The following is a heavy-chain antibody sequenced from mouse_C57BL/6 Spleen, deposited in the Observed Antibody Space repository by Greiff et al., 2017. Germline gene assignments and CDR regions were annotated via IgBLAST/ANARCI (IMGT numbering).Heavy chain of an antibody. V-gene: IGHV5-4*03. Sequence: DVKLVESGGGLVKPGGSLKLSCAASGFTFSSYAMSWVRQTPEKRLEWVATISDGGSYTYYPDNVKGRFTISRDNAKNNLYLQMSHLKSEDTAMYYCARAPRDYSWFAYWGQGTLVTVSA. CDR2: ISDGGSYT. J-gene: IGHJ3*01. CDR1: GFTFSSYA. CDR3: ARAPRDYSWFAY. D-gene: IGHD1-1*01.